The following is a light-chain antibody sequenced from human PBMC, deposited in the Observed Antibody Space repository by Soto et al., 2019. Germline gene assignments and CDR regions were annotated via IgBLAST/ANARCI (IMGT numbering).Light chain of an antibody. Sequence: DLQMTQSPSSLSASVGDGVTITCRTSQTISSYLNWYQQKPGKAPKLLIFAASSLQSGVTSRFSGSGSGTDFTLTISSLQPEDFATYYCQQTYSTPPTFGQGTKVDIK. CDR2: AAS. CDR1: QTISSY. CDR3: QQTYSTPPT. V-gene: IGKV1-39*01. J-gene: IGKJ1*01.